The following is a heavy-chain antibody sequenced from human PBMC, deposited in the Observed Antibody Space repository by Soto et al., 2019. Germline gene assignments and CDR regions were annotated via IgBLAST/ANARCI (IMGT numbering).Heavy chain of an antibody. Sequence: SETLSLTCAVSGVSISSSNWWSWVRQPPGKGLEWIGDIYYSGSTNYNPSLKSRVTISVDKSKNQFSLKLSSVTAADTAVYYCARASRNWNFDYWGQGTLVTVSS. D-gene: IGHD1-1*01. V-gene: IGHV4-4*02. CDR2: IYYSGST. CDR1: GVSISSSNW. CDR3: ARASRNWNFDY. J-gene: IGHJ4*02.